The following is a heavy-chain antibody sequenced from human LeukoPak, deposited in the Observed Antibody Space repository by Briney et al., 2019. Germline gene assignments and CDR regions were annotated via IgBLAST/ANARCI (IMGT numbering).Heavy chain of an antibody. CDR3: ARDQDDGYNYEGADY. D-gene: IGHD5-24*01. CDR1: GGTFSSYA. V-gene: IGHV1-69*04. J-gene: IGHJ4*02. CDR2: IIPILGIA. Sequence: SVKVSCKASGGTFSSYAISWVRQAPGQGLEWMGRIIPILGIANYAQKSQGRVTITADKSTSTAYMELSSLRSEDTAVYYCARDQDDGYNYEGADYWGQGTLVTVSS.